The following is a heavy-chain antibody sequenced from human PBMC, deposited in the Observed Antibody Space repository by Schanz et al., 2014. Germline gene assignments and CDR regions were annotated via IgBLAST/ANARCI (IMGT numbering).Heavy chain of an antibody. V-gene: IGHV3-7*01. CDR2: IKQDGSEK. Sequence: EVQLVESGGGLVQPGGSLRLSCAASGFIFSNSWMSWVCQAPGKGLEWVANIKQDGSEKYYVDSVKGRFTISRDNAKNTLYLQMNSLRADDTAVYYCARDLLVSHYDFWSGNDYWGQGTLVTVSS. CDR1: GFIFSNSW. D-gene: IGHD3-3*01. J-gene: IGHJ4*02. CDR3: ARDLLVSHYDFWSGNDY.